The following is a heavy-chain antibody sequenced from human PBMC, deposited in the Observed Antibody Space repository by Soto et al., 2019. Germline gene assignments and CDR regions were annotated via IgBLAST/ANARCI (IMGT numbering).Heavy chain of an antibody. J-gene: IGHJ4*02. Sequence: EVQLVESGGGLVQPGGSLRLSCAASGFIFSNFCMSWVRQAPGKGLEWVANIKEDGSEKYHVDSVKGRFTISRDNVKNLMYLQMDSLRAEDTAVYKCVRGGSHSFDYCGQGTLVTVSS. CDR2: IKEDGSEK. CDR3: VRGGSHSFDY. V-gene: IGHV3-7*05. CDR1: GFIFSNFC. D-gene: IGHD1-26*01.